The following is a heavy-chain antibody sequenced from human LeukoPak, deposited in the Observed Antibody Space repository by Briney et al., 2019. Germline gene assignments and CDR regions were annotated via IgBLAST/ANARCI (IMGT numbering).Heavy chain of an antibody. CDR3: TRLSCSGGSCYEGDY. CDR2: IYYSGTT. V-gene: IGHV4-59*08. J-gene: IGHJ4*02. Sequence: SETLSLTCTVSGGSISSYWWSWIRQAPGKGLEWIGYIYYSGTTNYNPSLRSRVTMSVDTSKNQFSLQLSSVTAADTAVYYCTRLSCSGGSCYEGDYWGQGTLVTVSS. CDR1: GGSISSYW. D-gene: IGHD2-15*01.